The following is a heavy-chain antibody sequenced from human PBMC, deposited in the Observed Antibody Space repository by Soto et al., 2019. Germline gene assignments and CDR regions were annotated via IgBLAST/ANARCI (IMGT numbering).Heavy chain of an antibody. D-gene: IGHD3-16*01. Sequence: LRLSCVASGFPFSSYAMIWVRQTPGKGLEWVSGISGSGGRTYYADSVKGRFTISRDNSNNTLSLQMHILRVEDTAVYFCAKGGYYSLFDIWGQGTMVTVSS. V-gene: IGHV3-23*01. CDR1: GFPFSSYA. CDR3: AKGGYYSLFDI. J-gene: IGHJ3*02. CDR2: ISGSGGRT.